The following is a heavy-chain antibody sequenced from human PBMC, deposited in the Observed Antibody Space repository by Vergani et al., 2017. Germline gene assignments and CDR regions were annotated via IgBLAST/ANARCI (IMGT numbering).Heavy chain of an antibody. D-gene: IGHD5-18*01. J-gene: IGHJ4*02. CDR2: MNPNRGNT. CDR1: GYTFTGYY. CDR3: AITTAMDPY. Sequence: QVQLVQSGAEVKKPGASVKVSCKASGYTFTGYYMHWVRQAPGQGLEWMGWMNPNRGNTGYAQKFQGRVTMTRNTSISTAYMELSSLRSEDTAVYYCAITTAMDPYWGQGTLVTVSS. V-gene: IGHV1-8*02.